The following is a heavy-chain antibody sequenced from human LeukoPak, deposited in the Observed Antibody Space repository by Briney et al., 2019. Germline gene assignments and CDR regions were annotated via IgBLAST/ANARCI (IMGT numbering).Heavy chain of an antibody. CDR3: ARLPNYYYYMDV. CDR2: IFSGGST. CDR1: GFTVSSNY. V-gene: IGHV3-53*01. J-gene: IGHJ6*03. Sequence: PGGSLRLSCAASGFTVSSNYMSWVRQAPGKGLDWVSVIFSGGSTYYADSVKGRFTISRDNSKNTLYLQMNSLRAEDTAVYYCARLPNYYYYMDVWGKGTTVTISS.